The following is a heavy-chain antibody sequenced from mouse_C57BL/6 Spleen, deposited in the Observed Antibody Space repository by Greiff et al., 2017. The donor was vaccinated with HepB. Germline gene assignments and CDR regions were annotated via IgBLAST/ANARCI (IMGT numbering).Heavy chain of an antibody. CDR1: GFSLTSYG. CDR2: IWRGGRT. Sequence: VKLVESGPGLVQPSQSLSITCTVSGFSLTSYGVHWVRQSPGQGLEWLGVIWRGGRTDYTAAFMSRLSITKDNSKSHAFFKMNSLQADDTAIYYGAKGDDGLAYWGQGTLVTVSA. J-gene: IGHJ3*01. CDR3: AKGDDGLAY. D-gene: IGHD2-12*01. V-gene: IGHV2-5*01.